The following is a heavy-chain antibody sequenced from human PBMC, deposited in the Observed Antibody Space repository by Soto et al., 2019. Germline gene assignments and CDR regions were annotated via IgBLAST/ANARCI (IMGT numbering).Heavy chain of an antibody. V-gene: IGHV1-18*01. J-gene: IGHJ4*02. CDR1: GYDFTTYG. Sequence: QVHLVQSGAEVKKSGASVKVSCKGSGYDFTTYGITWVRQAPGQGLEWMAWISAHNGNTDYAQKLQGRVTVTRDTSTSTAYMELRSLRYDDTAVYYCARGRYWDYWGQGALVTVSS. CDR2: ISAHNGNT. D-gene: IGHD2-8*02. CDR3: ARGRYWDY.